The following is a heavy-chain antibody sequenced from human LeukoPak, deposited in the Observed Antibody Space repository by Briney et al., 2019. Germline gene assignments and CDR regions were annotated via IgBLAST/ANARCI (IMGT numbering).Heavy chain of an antibody. V-gene: IGHV1-2*02. CDR2: INPNSGGT. Sequence: ASVKVSCKASGYTFTGYYMHWVRQAPGQGLEWMGWINPNSGGTNYAQKFQGRVTMTRDTSISTAYMGLSRLRSDDTAVYYCARRLPYSSRPIDYWGQGTLVTVSS. CDR1: GYTFTGYY. CDR3: ARRLPYSSRPIDY. J-gene: IGHJ4*02. D-gene: IGHD6-13*01.